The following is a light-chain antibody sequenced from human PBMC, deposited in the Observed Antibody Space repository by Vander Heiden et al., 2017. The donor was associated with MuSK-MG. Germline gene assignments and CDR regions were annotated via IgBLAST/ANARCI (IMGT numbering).Light chain of an antibody. V-gene: IGLV3-21*02. CDR3: QVWDSSSDRQV. Sequence: SFVLTQPPSVPVAPGQPARITCGGNDIGTRGVHWYQQKSGQAPWRVVYDDSDRPSGIPERFSGSKSGNTATLTINRVEAGEEADYYCQVWDSSSDRQVFGSGTRVTV. CDR1: DIGTRG. J-gene: IGLJ1*01. CDR2: DDS.